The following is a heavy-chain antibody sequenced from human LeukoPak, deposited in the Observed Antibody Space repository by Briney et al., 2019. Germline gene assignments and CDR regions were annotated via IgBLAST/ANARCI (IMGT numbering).Heavy chain of an antibody. CDR1: GFTFSSYW. V-gene: IGHV3-7*01. Sequence: PGGSLRLSCAASGFTFSSYWMSWVRQAPGKGLEWVANIKQDGSEKYYVDSVKGRFTISRDNAKNSLYLQMNSLRAEDTAVYYCARLPVRGVGGYYQDQYMDVWGKGTTVTVSS. CDR2: IKQDGSEK. J-gene: IGHJ6*03. CDR3: ARLPVRGVGGYYQDQYMDV. D-gene: IGHD3-10*01.